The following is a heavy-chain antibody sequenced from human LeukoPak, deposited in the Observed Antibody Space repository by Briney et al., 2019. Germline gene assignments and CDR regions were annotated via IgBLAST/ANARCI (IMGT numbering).Heavy chain of an antibody. J-gene: IGHJ4*02. Sequence: GGSLRLSCAASGFTFSSYGMHWVRQAPGKGLEWVAFIRYDGSKKYYADSVKGRFTISRDNSKNTLYLQLNSLRAEDTAVYYCARATYDYVCGSYRYNSQFDYWGQGTLVTISS. CDR3: ARATYDYVCGSYRYNSQFDY. V-gene: IGHV3-30*02. CDR2: IRYDGSKK. D-gene: IGHD3-16*02. CDR1: GFTFSSYG.